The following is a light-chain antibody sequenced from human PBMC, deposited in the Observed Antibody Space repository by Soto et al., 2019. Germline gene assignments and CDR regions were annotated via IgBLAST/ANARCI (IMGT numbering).Light chain of an antibody. Sequence: DIQMTQSPSTLSATAGDRVTITCRASQSIGSWVAWYQQKPGKAPKLLIYAASTLQSGVPSRFSGSGSGTEFTLTISSLQPEDFATYYCQQLNSYPITFGQGTRLEIK. J-gene: IGKJ5*01. V-gene: IGKV1-5*01. CDR2: AAS. CDR1: QSIGSW. CDR3: QQLNSYPIT.